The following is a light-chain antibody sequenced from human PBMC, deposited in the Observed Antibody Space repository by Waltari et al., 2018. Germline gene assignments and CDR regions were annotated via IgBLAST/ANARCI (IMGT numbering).Light chain of an antibody. V-gene: IGLV1-40*01. CDR3: QSYDSSLSGSV. CDR2: GKN. J-gene: IGLJ2*01. Sequence: QSVLTQPPSVSGAPGQRVTISCTGSSSNIGAGYDVHWYQQLPGTAPKLLIYGKNNRPSGVPDRFSGSKSGTPASLAITGLQAEDDADYYCQSYDSSLSGSVFGGGTKLTVL. CDR1: SSNIGAGYD.